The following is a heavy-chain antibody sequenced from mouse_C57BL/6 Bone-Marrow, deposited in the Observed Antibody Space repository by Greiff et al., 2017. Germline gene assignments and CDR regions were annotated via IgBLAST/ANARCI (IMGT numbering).Heavy chain of an antibody. CDR2: IYPGSGST. J-gene: IGHJ2*01. V-gene: IGHV1-55*01. Sequence: QVQLQQPGAELVKPGASVKMSCKASGYTFTSYWITWVKQRPGQGLEWIGDIYPGSGSTNYNEKFKSKATLTVDKSSSTAYMQLSSLTSEDSAVYYCYDYFFDYWGQGTTLTVSS. D-gene: IGHD2-4*01. CDR3: YDYFFDY. CDR1: GYTFTSYW.